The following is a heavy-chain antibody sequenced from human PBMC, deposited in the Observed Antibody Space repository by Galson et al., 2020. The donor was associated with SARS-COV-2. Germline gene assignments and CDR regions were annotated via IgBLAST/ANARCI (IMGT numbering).Heavy chain of an antibody. D-gene: IGHD7-27*01. CDR3: ARGHWGRDY. CDR1: GFIFSRHW. J-gene: IGHJ4*02. V-gene: IGHV3-7*04. Sequence: QAGGSLRLSCVGSGFIFSRHWISWVRQTPGKVLEWVADINPDGNDKYYVDSVKGRFTVARDNAKNSVSLQMNSLGGEDTAVYYCARGHWGRDYWGQGTLVTVSP. CDR2: INPDGNDK.